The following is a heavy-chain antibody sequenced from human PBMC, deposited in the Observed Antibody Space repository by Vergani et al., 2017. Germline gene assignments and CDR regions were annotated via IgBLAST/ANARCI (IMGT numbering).Heavy chain of an antibody. V-gene: IGHV1-2*02. CDR3: ARSLGSAFYYYMDV. D-gene: IGHD6-19*01. Sequence: QVQLVQSGAEVKKPGASVKVSCKASGYTFTGYYMHWVRQAPGQGLEWMGWINPNSGGTNYAQKFQGRVTMTRDTSISTAYMELSRLKSDDTAVYYCARSLGSAFYYYMDVWGKGSTVTVSS. J-gene: IGHJ6*03. CDR2: INPNSGGT. CDR1: GYTFTGYY.